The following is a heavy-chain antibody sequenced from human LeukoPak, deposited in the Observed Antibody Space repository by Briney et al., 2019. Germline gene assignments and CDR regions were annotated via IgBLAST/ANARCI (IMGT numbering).Heavy chain of an antibody. CDR1: GGSISSNK. CDR2: IYTSENT. D-gene: IGHD4-17*01. Sequence: SETLSLTCTVSGGSISSNKWGWNPQPAGKELEGIVLIYTSENTNYNPSLKSRVTMSVNTSRNQFSLKVTSVTAADTAVYYCASGENAFNIGGQGTMVTVST. J-gene: IGHJ3*02. V-gene: IGHV4-4*07. CDR3: ASGENAFNI.